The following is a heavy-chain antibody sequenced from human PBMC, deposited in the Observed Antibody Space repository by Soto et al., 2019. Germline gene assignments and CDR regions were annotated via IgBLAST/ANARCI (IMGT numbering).Heavy chain of an antibody. CDR2: IYYSGST. V-gene: IGHV4-59*01. CDR3: ARGREGNYDFWSSYYAYYYYYYMDV. D-gene: IGHD3-3*01. J-gene: IGHJ6*03. Sequence: SETLSVRWSVAGGTSSGYDGSWIRQPPGKGLEWIGYIYYSGSTNYNPSLKSRVTISVDTSKNQFSLKLSPVTTADTAVYYCARGREGNYDFWSSYYAYYYYYYMDVWGKGTTVTAP. CDR1: GGTSSGYD.